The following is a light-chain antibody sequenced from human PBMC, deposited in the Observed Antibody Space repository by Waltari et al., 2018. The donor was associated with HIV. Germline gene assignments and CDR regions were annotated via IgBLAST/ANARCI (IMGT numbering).Light chain of an antibody. CDR2: KDS. CDR3: QSADSSNTWV. Sequence: SYELTPPPSVSVSPGQTARITCSAAALPKNYAYWYQQKPGQAPVLMIYKDSERPSGIPERFSASSSGTTVTLTISGVQAEDEADYYCQSADSSNTWVFGGGTKLTVL. V-gene: IGLV3-25*03. J-gene: IGLJ3*02. CDR1: ALPKNY.